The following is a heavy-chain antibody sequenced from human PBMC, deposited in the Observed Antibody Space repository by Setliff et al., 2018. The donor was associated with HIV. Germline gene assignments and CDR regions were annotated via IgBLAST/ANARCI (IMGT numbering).Heavy chain of an antibody. D-gene: IGHD4-4*01. CDR1: GYTFTTYD. V-gene: IGHV1-8*02. CDR2: MNPNSGNT. J-gene: IGHJ3*01. Sequence: ASVKVSCKASGYTFTTYDINWVRQATGQGLEWMGWMNPNSGNTGYAERLQGRVTMTRDTSISTVYMELTSLGSEDMAVYYCARGLRQNRSNSDVFDVWGQGTVVTVSS. CDR3: ARGLRQNRSNSDVFDV.